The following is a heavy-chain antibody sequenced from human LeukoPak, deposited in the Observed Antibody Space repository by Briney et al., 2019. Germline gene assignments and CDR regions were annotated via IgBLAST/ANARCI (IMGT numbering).Heavy chain of an antibody. D-gene: IGHD3-22*01. CDR2: IRYDGSNK. V-gene: IGHV3-30*02. Sequence: GGSLRLSCAASGSTFSSYGMHWVRQAPGKGLEWVAFIRYDGSNKYYADSVKGRFTISRDNSKNTLYLQMNSLRAEDTAVYYCAKGLRGYFEYFQRWGQGTLVTVSS. J-gene: IGHJ1*01. CDR3: AKGLRGYFEYFQR. CDR1: GSTFSSYG.